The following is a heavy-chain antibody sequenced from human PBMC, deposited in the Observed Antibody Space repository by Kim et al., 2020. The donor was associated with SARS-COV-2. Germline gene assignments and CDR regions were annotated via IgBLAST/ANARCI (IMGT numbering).Heavy chain of an antibody. V-gene: IGHV4-34*01. J-gene: IGHJ6*02. CDR3: ARDAPFDDGDYDYYYYGMDV. CDR1: GGSFSGYY. Sequence: SETLSLTCAVYGGSFSGYYWSWIRQPPGKGLEWIGEINHSGSTNYNPSLKSRVTISVDTSKNQFSLKLSSVTAADTAVYYCARDAPFDDGDYDYYYYGMDVWGQGTTVTVSS. CDR2: INHSGST. D-gene: IGHD4-17*01.